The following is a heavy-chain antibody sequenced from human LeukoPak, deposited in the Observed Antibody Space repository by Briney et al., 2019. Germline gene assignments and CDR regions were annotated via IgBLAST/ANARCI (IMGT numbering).Heavy chain of an antibody. CDR3: ARVGRRYFVWLMGYYYGMDV. CDR1: GFTFSSYE. CDR2: ISSSGSAI. D-gene: IGHD3-9*01. V-gene: IGHV3-48*03. J-gene: IGHJ6*02. Sequence: GGSLRLSCAASGFTFSSYEMNWVRQAPGKGLEWVSYISSSGSAIYYADSVKGRFTISRDNAKNSLYLQMNSLRAEDTAVYYCARVGRRYFVWLMGYYYGMDVWGQGTTVTVSS.